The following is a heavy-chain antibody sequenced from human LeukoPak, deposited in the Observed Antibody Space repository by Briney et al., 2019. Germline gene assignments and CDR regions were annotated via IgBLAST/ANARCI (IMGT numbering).Heavy chain of an antibody. J-gene: IGHJ4*02. CDR1: GFTFSSYS. D-gene: IGHD3-22*01. Sequence: GGSLRLSRAASGFTFSSYSMNWVRQAPGKGLEWVSSISSSSSYIYYADSVKGRFTISRDNAKNSLYLQMNSLRAEDTAVCYCARDLGQTYYYDSSGSPWGFDYWGQGTLVTVSS. CDR2: ISSSSSYI. CDR3: ARDLGQTYYYDSSGSPWGFDY. V-gene: IGHV3-21*01.